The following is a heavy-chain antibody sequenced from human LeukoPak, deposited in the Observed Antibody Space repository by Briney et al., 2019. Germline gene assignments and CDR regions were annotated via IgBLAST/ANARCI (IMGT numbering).Heavy chain of an antibody. J-gene: IGHJ4*02. CDR1: GGSISSGDYY. CDR2: IYYSGST. CDR3: ARGTYGSGSYHFDY. Sequence: SETLSLTCTVSGGSISSGDYYWSWIRQHPGKGLEWIGYIYYSGSTYYNPSLKSRVTISGDTSKNQFSLTLSSVTAADTAVYYCARGTYGSGSYHFDYWGQGTPVTVSS. D-gene: IGHD3-10*01. V-gene: IGHV4-31*03.